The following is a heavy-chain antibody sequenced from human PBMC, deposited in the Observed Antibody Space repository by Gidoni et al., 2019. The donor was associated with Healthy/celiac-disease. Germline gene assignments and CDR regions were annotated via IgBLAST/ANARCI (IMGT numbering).Heavy chain of an antibody. Sequence: PSFQGHVTISADKSISTAYLQWSSLKASDTAMYYCARQVAVAGTGNDYWGQGTLVTVSS. D-gene: IGHD6-19*01. CDR3: ARQVAVAGTGNDY. J-gene: IGHJ4*02. V-gene: IGHV5-10-1*01.